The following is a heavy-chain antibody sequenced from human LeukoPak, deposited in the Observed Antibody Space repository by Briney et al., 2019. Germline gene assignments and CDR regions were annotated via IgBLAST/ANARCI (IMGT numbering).Heavy chain of an antibody. V-gene: IGHV3-48*01. Sequence: GGSLRLSCAASGFTFNTYTMNWVRQAPGKGLEWVSYISGSSGIIDYADSVRGRFTISRDNSKNTLYLQMNSLRPEDTAVYYCAKDVVGARYNYFDYWGQGTLVTVSS. CDR2: ISGSSGII. D-gene: IGHD1-26*01. CDR1: GFTFNTYT. CDR3: AKDVVGARYNYFDY. J-gene: IGHJ4*02.